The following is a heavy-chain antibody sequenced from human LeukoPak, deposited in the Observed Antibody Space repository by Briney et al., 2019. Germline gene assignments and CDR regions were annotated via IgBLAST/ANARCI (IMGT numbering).Heavy chain of an antibody. V-gene: IGHV4-59*12. CDR3: ATNRIAAAGCFDY. D-gene: IGHD6-13*01. J-gene: IGHJ4*02. CDR1: GGSISTYY. CDR2: IYYTGST. Sequence: SETLSLTCTVSGGSISTYYWSWIRQPPGKGLEWIGYIYYTGSTNYNPSLKSRVTISVDRSKNQFSLKLSSVTAADTAVYYCATNRIAAAGCFDYWGQGTLVTVSS.